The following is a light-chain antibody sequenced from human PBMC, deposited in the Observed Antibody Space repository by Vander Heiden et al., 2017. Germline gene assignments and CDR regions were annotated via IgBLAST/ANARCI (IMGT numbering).Light chain of an antibody. Sequence: QPVVTQEPSFSVSPGVTVTLTCGFSSGSVSTNYYPSWYQQTPGQSPRTLIYSTNTRSSGVPDRFSGSILGNTAALTITGAQADDESDYYCVLYMGSGISVFGGGTKLTVL. CDR1: SGSVSTNYY. J-gene: IGLJ2*01. CDR2: STN. CDR3: VLYMGSGISV. V-gene: IGLV8-61*01.